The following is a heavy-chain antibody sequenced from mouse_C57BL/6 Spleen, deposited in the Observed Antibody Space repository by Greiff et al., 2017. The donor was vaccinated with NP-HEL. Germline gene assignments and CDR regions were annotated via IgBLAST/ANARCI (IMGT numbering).Heavy chain of an antibody. CDR1: GYTFTDYY. CDR3: ARYASGSSYYFDY. CDR2: INPNNGGT. V-gene: IGHV1-26*01. D-gene: IGHD1-1*01. J-gene: IGHJ2*01. Sequence: VQLQQSGPELVKPGASVKISCKASGYTFTDYYMNWVKQSHGKSLEWIGDINPNNGGTSYNQKFKGKATLTVDKSSSTAYMELRSLTSEDSAVYYCARYASGSSYYFDYWGQGTTLTVSS.